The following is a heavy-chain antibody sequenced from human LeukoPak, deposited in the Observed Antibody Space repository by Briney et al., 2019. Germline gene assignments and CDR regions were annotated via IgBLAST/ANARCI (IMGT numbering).Heavy chain of an antibody. Sequence: SETLSLTCTVSGGSISSGGYYWSWIRQHPGKGLEWIGYIYYSGSTYCNPSLKSRVTISVDTSKNQFSLKLSSVTAADTAVYYCARSGQGYSSGYLFDYWGQGTLVTVSS. D-gene: IGHD6-19*01. J-gene: IGHJ4*02. CDR1: GGSISSGGYY. CDR3: ARSGQGYSSGYLFDY. CDR2: IYYSGST. V-gene: IGHV4-31*03.